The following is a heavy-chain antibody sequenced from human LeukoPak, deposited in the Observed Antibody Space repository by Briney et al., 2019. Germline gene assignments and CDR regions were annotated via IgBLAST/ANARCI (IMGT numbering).Heavy chain of an antibody. CDR3: ARVGGSGSYGLD. CDR1: GYTFTSYD. CDR2: MNPNSGNT. J-gene: IGHJ4*02. Sequence: GASVKVSCKASGYTFTSYDINWVRQATGQGLEWMGWMNPNSGNTGYAQKFQGRVTMTTDTSTSTAYMELRSLRSDDTAVYYCARVGGSGSYGLDWGQGTLVTVSS. D-gene: IGHD3-10*01. V-gene: IGHV1-8*01.